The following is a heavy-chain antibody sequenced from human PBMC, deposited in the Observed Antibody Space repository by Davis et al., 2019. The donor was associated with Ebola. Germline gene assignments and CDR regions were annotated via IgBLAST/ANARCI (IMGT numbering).Heavy chain of an antibody. CDR1: GFTFSSYA. Sequence: PGGSLRLSCAASGFTFSSYAMSWVRQAPGKGLEWVSAISGSGGSTYYADSVKGRFTISRDNSKNTLYLQMNSLRAEDTAIYYCAKDKNYDVWSGYPHEDFDIWGKGTMVTVAS. J-gene: IGHJ3*02. CDR2: ISGSGGST. V-gene: IGHV3-23*01. D-gene: IGHD3-3*01. CDR3: AKDKNYDVWSGYPHEDFDI.